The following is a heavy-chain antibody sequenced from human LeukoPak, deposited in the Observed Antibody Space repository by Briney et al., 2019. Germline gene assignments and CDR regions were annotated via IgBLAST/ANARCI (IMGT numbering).Heavy chain of an antibody. Sequence: ASVKVSCKASGGTFSSYAISWVRQAPGQGLEWMGGIIPIFGTANYAQKFQGRVTITADKSTSTAYMELSSLRSEDTAVYYCARVQYQLPRYYYYYMDVWGKGTTVTVSS. D-gene: IGHD2-2*01. CDR1: GGTFSSYA. CDR2: IIPIFGTA. CDR3: ARVQYQLPRYYYYYMDV. V-gene: IGHV1-69*06. J-gene: IGHJ6*03.